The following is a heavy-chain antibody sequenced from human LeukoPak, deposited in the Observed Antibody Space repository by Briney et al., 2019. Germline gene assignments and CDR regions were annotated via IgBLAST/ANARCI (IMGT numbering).Heavy chain of an antibody. CDR1: GFTFSSYR. CDR3: ARAGGTTVTTDFDY. Sequence: GGSLTLSCAASGFTFSSYRMNWLRPAPGKGLEWVSYISSSSSTIYYAHCVKGRFTIPRDNAKNSLYLQMNSLSAEDTAVYYCARAGGTTVTTDFDYWGQGTLVTVSS. V-gene: IGHV3-48*01. J-gene: IGHJ4*02. CDR2: ISSSSSTI. D-gene: IGHD4-17*01.